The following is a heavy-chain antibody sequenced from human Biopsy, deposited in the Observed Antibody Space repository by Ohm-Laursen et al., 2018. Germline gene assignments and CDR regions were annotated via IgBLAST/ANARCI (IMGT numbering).Heavy chain of an antibody. CDR3: ARDSGILNYGNFKYYHYYGMDV. CDR1: GGSFTGHY. CDR2: ISYTGYT. D-gene: IGHD4-11*01. J-gene: IGHJ6*02. Sequence: SDTLSLTCTVSGGSFTGHYWSWIRQPPGKGLEWIGHISYTGYTSYNASLKSRVTISVDTSRNHFSLRLSSVTAADTAVYYCARDSGILNYGNFKYYHYYGMDVWGQGTKVTVSS. V-gene: IGHV4-59*11.